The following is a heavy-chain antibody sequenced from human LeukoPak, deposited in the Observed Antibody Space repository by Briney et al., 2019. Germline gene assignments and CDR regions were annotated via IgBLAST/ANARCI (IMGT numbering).Heavy chain of an antibody. V-gene: IGHV4-39*01. Sequence: SETLSLICTVSGGSISTNTYYWGWIRQPPGKGLEWIGTIYYSGTTYYNPSLKSRVTISVDTSKNQFSLKLTSVTAADTAVYYCARSPYYYMDVWGKGTTVTVSS. J-gene: IGHJ6*03. CDR1: GGSISTNTYY. CDR3: ARSPYYYMDV. CDR2: IYYSGTT.